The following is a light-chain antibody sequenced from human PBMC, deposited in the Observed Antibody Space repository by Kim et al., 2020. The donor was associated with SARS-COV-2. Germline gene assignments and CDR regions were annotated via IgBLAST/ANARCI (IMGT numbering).Light chain of an antibody. J-gene: IGKJ4*01. CDR1: YDINIF. Sequence: SVGDRVTITCQASYDINIFLNWFQQKPGEAPKLLISDASSLETGLPSRFSGSGSGTHFTFTISSLQPGDVATYYCQQFDTVPLTFGGGTKVDIK. CDR3: QQFDTVPLT. CDR2: DAS. V-gene: IGKV1-33*01.